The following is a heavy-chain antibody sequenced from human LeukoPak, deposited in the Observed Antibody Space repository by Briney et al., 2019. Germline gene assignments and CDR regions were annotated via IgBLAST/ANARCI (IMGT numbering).Heavy chain of an antibody. D-gene: IGHD2-15*01. V-gene: IGHV4-59*08. CDR2: IDYTGSS. Sequence: KPSETLSLPCTVCGGSISICYCIWIRQPPGKGREWIVYIDYTGSSFFHRSLEGRVPISVDTSKKQSSLRLSSVTAADTAVYYCARHISGGATLDWGQGTLVTVSS. CDR1: GGSISICY. J-gene: IGHJ4*02. CDR3: ARHISGGATLD.